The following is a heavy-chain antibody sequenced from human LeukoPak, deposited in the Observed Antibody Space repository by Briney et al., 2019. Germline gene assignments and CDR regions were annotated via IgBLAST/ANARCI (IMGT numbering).Heavy chain of an antibody. CDR1: RGSISSYY. Sequence: SETLSLTCTVSRGSISSYYWSWIRQPPGKGLEWIGYIFYSGITNYNPSLKSRVTISVDTSKNQFSLKLNSVTAADTAVYYCARGYDILTGPTDAFDIWGQGTMVTVSS. D-gene: IGHD3-9*01. J-gene: IGHJ3*02. CDR3: ARGYDILTGPTDAFDI. CDR2: IFYSGIT. V-gene: IGHV4-59*01.